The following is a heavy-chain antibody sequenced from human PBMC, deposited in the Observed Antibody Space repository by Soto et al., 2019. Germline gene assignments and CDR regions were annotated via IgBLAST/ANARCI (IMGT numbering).Heavy chain of an antibody. D-gene: IGHD5-12*01. V-gene: IGHV4-31*03. CDR1: GGSISSGGYY. Sequence: SETLSLTCTVSGGSISSGGYYWSWIRQHPGKGLEWIGYIYYSGSTYYNPSLKSRVTISVDTSKNSLYLEMNSLRSEDTAFYYCAKDHDEDFGYDLDYFNYWGQGTLVTVS. CDR3: AKDHDEDFGYDLDYFNY. CDR2: IYYSGST. J-gene: IGHJ4*02.